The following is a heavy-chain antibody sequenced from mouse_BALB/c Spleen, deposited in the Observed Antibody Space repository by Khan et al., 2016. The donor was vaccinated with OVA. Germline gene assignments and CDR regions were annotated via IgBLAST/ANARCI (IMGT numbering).Heavy chain of an antibody. J-gene: IGHJ3*01. CDR2: IWSAGST. V-gene: IGHV2-2*02. D-gene: IGHD2-4*01. CDR1: GFSLTNYS. CDR3: ARKGYDYGRGALFAY. Sequence: QVRLQQSGPGLVQPSQSLSITCTVSGFSLTNYSVHWVRQSPGKGLEWLGVIWSAGSTDYNAAFISRLTIRTDNSWCHAFFKIISLLPNGTAIYYCARKGYDYGRGALFAYWGQGTLVTVSA.